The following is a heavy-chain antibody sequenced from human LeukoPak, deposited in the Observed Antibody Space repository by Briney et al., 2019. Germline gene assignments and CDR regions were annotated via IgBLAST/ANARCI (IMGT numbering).Heavy chain of an antibody. J-gene: IGHJ5*02. V-gene: IGHV3-23*01. CDR1: GVTFSNDA. Sequence: GGSLRLSCAASGVTFSNDAMTWVRQPPGRGLEWVSAISGSGDSTYYADSIKGRFTISRDNSKNTLYLQMNRVTDEDTAIYYCATTDFRRNRAGRPSEVRWFDTWGQGTLVTVSS. CDR3: ATTDFRRNRAGRPSEVRWFDT. D-gene: IGHD6-6*01. CDR2: ISGSGDST.